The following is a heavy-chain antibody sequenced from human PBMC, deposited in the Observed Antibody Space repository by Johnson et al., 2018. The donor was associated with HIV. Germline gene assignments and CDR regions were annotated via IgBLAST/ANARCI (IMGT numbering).Heavy chain of an antibody. CDR3: AKGSSSWPNDAFDI. Sequence: EVQVVESGGGLVQPGGSLRLSCTASGFIFDDYAMHWVRQAPGKGLEWVSGISWNSGSIGYVDSVKGRFTISRDNAKNSLYLQMNSLRAEDTAVYYCAKGSSSWPNDAFDIWGQGTMVTVSS. CDR2: ISWNSGSI. J-gene: IGHJ3*02. V-gene: IGHV3-9*01. D-gene: IGHD6-13*01. CDR1: GFIFDDYA.